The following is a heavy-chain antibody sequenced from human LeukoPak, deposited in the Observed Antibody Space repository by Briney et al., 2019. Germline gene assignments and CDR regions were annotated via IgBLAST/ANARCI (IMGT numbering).Heavy chain of an antibody. CDR3: ERRNYYGSGTQYYYYYGMDV. Sequence: GGSLRLSCAASGFTFSDYYMSWIRQAPGKGLEWVSYISSSSSYTNYADSVKGRLTISRDNSKNTLYLQMNSLRAEDTAVYYCERRNYYGSGTQYYYYYGMDVWGQGTTVTVSS. J-gene: IGHJ6*02. CDR2: ISSSSSYT. CDR1: GFTFSDYY. V-gene: IGHV3-11*06. D-gene: IGHD3-10*01.